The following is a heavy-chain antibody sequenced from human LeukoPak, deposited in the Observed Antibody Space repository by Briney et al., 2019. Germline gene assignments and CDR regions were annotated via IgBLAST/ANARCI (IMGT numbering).Heavy chain of an antibody. Sequence: ASVKVSCKASGGTLSSYPISWIRQAPGQGLELMGRIIPFVGLTNYAPRFQGRVTITADKDTTTAYMELSGLTSEYTSVYYCARPRSTESGSYNWFDPWGQGTLVTVSS. CDR3: ARPRSTESGSYNWFDP. D-gene: IGHD1-26*01. CDR2: IIPFVGLT. CDR1: GGTLSSYP. V-gene: IGHV1-69*02. J-gene: IGHJ5*02.